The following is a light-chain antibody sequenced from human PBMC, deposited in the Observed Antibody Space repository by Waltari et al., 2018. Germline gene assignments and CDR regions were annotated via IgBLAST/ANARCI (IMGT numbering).Light chain of an antibody. V-gene: IGKV1-33*01. CDR1: QDMSNY. CDR2: DAS. CDR3: QQYDNLPLT. J-gene: IGKJ4*01. Sequence: DIQMTQSPSSLSASGGDRVTITCQASQDMSNYLNWYQQKPGKAPKLLIYDASHLETGVPSRFSGSGSGPDFTFTISSLQPEDIATYYCQQYDNLPLTFGGGTKVEIK.